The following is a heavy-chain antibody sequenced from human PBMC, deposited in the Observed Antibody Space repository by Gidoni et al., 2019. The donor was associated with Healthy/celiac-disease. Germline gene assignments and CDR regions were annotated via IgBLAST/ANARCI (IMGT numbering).Heavy chain of an antibody. CDR1: GFTFSSYS. CDR2: ISSSSSYI. J-gene: IGHJ6*02. V-gene: IGHV3-21*01. CDR3: AREAPALHYYYYGMDV. Sequence: EVQLVESGGGLVKPGGSLRLSCAASGFTFSSYSMNWVRQAPGKGLEWVSSISSSSSYIYYADSVKGRFTISRDNAKNSLYLQMNSLRAEDTAVYYCAREAPALHYYYYGMDVWGQGTTVTVSS.